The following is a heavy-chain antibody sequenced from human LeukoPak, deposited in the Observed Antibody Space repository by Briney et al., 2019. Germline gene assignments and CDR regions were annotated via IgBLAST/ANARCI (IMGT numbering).Heavy chain of an antibody. CDR2: IYYSGSI. CDR3: ARSTTFRYFDL. CDR1: GGSISSYY. D-gene: IGHD3-16*01. J-gene: IGHJ2*01. Sequence: SETLSLTCTVSGGSISSYYWSWIRQPPGKGLEWIGYIYYSGSINYNPSLKSRVTISVDTSKNQFSLKLSSVTAADTAVYYCARSTTFRYFDLWGRGTLVTVSS. V-gene: IGHV4-59*01.